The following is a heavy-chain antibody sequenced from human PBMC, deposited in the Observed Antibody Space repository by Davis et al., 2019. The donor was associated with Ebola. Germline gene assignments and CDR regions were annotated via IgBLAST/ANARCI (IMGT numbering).Heavy chain of an antibody. CDR1: GGSISSSNW. D-gene: IGHD3-16*01. V-gene: IGHV4-4*02. CDR3: ATNPGGIPV. CDR2: IYHSGTT. Sequence: MPSETLFLTCAVSGGSISSSNWWSWVRQSPGKGLEWIGEIYHSGTTNYNPSLKSRATISVDKSKNQFSLKLSSVTAADTAVYYCATNPGGIPVWGQGTLVTVSS. J-gene: IGHJ4*02.